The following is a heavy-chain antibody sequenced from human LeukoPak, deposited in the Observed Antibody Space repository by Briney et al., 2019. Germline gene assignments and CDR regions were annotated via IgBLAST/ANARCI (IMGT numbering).Heavy chain of an antibody. J-gene: IGHJ4*02. CDR3: ARQVAFQVDY. V-gene: IGHV5-10-1*01. Sequence: GESLQISCEVAGCCFTSYWINRVRQMPGKGLEWMGRIDPSDSYTKYSPSFQGHVTISADKSISTAYLQWSSLKASDSDMYYCARQVAFQVDYWGQGTVVTV. CDR2: IDPSDSYT. CDR1: GCCFTSYW.